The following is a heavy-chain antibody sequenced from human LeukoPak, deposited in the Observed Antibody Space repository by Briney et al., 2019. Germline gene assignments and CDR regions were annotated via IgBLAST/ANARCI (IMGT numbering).Heavy chain of an antibody. V-gene: IGHV4-4*07. D-gene: IGHD2-15*01. Sequence: SETLSLTCTVSGDSIRSYYWSWIRQPAGKGLEWIGRVYVTGNTNYSPSLKSRVTMSVDTSKNQFSLTLSSLTAADTAVYYCARVRGILAYSAFDLWGQGTMVTVSS. CDR1: GDSIRSYY. CDR2: VYVTGNT. J-gene: IGHJ3*01. CDR3: ARVRGILAYSAFDL.